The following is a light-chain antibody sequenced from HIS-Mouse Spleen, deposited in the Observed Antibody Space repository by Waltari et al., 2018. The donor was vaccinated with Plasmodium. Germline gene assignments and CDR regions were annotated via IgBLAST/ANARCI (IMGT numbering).Light chain of an antibody. Sequence: EIVLTQSPATLSLSPGERATLSCRASQIVSSYLAWYQQKPGQAPRLIIYYASNRSTGIPARFSGSGSVTDFTLTISSLEPEDFAVYYCQQRSNWPPTFGQGTRLEIK. V-gene: IGKV3-11*01. J-gene: IGKJ5*01. CDR2: YAS. CDR3: QQRSNWPPT. CDR1: QIVSSY.